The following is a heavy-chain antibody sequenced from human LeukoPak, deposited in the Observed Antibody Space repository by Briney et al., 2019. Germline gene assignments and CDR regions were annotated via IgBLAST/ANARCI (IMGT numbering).Heavy chain of an antibody. J-gene: IGHJ6*02. CDR3: AREGTCSSTSCFPTSNYGMDV. CDR1: GFIFSDYY. D-gene: IGHD2-2*01. Sequence: PGGSLRLSCVASGFIFSDYYMSWIRQTPGKGLEWISYISYTYSDIYYADSVRGRFTISRDNAKNSLYLQMNNLRAEDTAVYYCAREGTCSSTSCFPTSNYGMDVWGQGTTVTVSS. CDR2: ISYTYSDI. V-gene: IGHV3-11*04.